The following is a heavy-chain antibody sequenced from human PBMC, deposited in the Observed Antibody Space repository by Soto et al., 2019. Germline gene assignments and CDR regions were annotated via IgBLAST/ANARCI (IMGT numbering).Heavy chain of an antibody. J-gene: IGHJ3*02. CDR1: GFTFSSYA. CDR3: ATAYSGSYGPNDAFDI. D-gene: IGHD1-26*01. CDR2: ISYDGSNK. V-gene: IGHV3-30-3*01. Sequence: GGSLRLSCAASGFTFSSYAMHWVRQAPGKGLEWVAVISYDGSNKYYADSVKGRFTISRDNSKNTLYLQMNSLRAEDTAVYYCATAYSGSYGPNDAFDIWGQGTMVTVSS.